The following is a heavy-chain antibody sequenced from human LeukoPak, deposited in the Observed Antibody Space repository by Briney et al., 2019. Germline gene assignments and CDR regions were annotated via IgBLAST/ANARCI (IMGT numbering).Heavy chain of an antibody. CDR2: IHNSGKT. Sequence: SETLSLICTVSGGSISSQYWTWIRQPPGKGLEWIGTIHNSGKTNDNPSLKGRVTISVDTSKNQLSLRLTSVTTADTAVYYCARGVTYWGQGALVTVTS. V-gene: IGHV4-59*11. CDR1: GGSISSQY. CDR3: ARGVTY. J-gene: IGHJ4*02.